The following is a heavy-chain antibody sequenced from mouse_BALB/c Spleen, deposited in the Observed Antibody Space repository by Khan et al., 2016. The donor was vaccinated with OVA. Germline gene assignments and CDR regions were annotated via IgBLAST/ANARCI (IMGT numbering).Heavy chain of an antibody. J-gene: IGHJ3*01. D-gene: IGHD1-3*01. Sequence: VQLQESGPGLVAPSQSLSITCTVSGFSLISYDISWIRQPPGKGLEWLGVIWTGGGTTYNSAFMSRLSITKDNSKSHVFFKMNNLQTEDTAIYDCVRAVYNDWFPYWGQGTLVTVSA. CDR1: GFSLISYD. CDR2: IWTGGGT. CDR3: VRAVYNDWFPY. V-gene: IGHV2-9-2*01.